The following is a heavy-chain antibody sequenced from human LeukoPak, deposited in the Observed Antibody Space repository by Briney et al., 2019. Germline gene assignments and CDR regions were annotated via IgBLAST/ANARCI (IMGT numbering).Heavy chain of an antibody. Sequence: GGSLRLSCAASGFTFSSYAMHWVRQAPGKGLEWVAVISYDGSNKYYADSVKGRFTISRDNSKNTLYLQMNSLRAEDTAVYHCARDPLEMATIYAFDIWGQGTMVTVSS. CDR3: ARDPLEMATIYAFDI. CDR1: GFTFSSYA. J-gene: IGHJ3*02. D-gene: IGHD5-24*01. CDR2: ISYDGSNK. V-gene: IGHV3-30-3*01.